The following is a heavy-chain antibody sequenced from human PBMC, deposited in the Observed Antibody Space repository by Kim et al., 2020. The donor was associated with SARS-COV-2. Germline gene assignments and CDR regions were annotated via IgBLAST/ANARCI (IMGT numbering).Heavy chain of an antibody. CDR2: IYYSGST. CDR1: GGSISSGGYY. J-gene: IGHJ4*02. Sequence: SETLSLTCTVSGGSISSGGYYWSWIRQHPGKGLEWIGYIYYSGSTYYNPSLKSRVTISVDTSKNQFSLKLSSVTAADTAVYYCARGGLRFDSDYWGQGTLVTVSS. D-gene: IGHD3-3*01. V-gene: IGHV4-31*03. CDR3: ARGGLRFDSDY.